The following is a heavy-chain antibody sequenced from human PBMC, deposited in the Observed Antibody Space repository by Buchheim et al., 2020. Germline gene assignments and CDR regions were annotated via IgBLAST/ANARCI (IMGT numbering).Heavy chain of an antibody. V-gene: IGHV4-61*01. Sequence: QVQLQESGPGQVKPSETLSLTCTVSGGSVTSGSNYWSWIRQPPGKGLGWIGYIYYSGSTNYNPSLKSRVTISVDTSKNQFSLKLSSVTAADTAVYYCARETRQGVTAIVDYWGQGTL. CDR1: GGSVTSGSNY. CDR3: ARETRQGVTAIVDY. CDR2: IYYSGST. D-gene: IGHD2-21*02. J-gene: IGHJ4*02.